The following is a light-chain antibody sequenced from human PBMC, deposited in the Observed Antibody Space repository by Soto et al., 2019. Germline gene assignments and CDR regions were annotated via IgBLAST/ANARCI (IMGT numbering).Light chain of an antibody. CDR2: GSS. Sequence: EVVLTQSPGTLSLSPGERVTLSCRASQSIINNYLAWYQQRHGQAPRLLIYGSSDRATGIPDRFSGSGSGPHFTLTISRLEPEDCAVYHCHQYGSSPPYTFGQGTKVEI. J-gene: IGKJ2*01. V-gene: IGKV3-20*01. CDR1: QSIINNY. CDR3: HQYGSSPPYT.